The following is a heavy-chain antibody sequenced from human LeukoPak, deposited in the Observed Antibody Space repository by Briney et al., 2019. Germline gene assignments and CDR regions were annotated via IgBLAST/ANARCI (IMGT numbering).Heavy chain of an antibody. V-gene: IGHV3-13*01. J-gene: IGHJ3*02. CDR2: IGTAGDT. CDR3: ARGYCSGGSCSSRAFDI. CDR1: GFTFSSYD. Sequence: GGSLRLSCAASGFTFSSYDMHWVRQATGKGLEWVSAIGTAGDTYYPGSVKGRFTISRENAKNPLYLQMNSLRAGDTAVYYCARGYCSGGSCSSRAFDIWGQGTMVTVSS. D-gene: IGHD2-15*01.